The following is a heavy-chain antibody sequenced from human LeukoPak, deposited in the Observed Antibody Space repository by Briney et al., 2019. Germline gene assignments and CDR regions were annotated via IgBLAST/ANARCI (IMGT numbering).Heavy chain of an antibody. Sequence: ASVKVSCKASGGTFSSYAISWVRQAPGQGLEWMGRIIPILGIANYAQKFQGRVTITADKSTSTAYMELSSLRSEDTAVYYCARYGHIVVAATGVAFDIWGQGTVVTVSS. D-gene: IGHD2-15*01. CDR3: ARYGHIVVAATGVAFDI. CDR2: IIPILGIA. CDR1: GGTFSSYA. V-gene: IGHV1-69*04. J-gene: IGHJ3*02.